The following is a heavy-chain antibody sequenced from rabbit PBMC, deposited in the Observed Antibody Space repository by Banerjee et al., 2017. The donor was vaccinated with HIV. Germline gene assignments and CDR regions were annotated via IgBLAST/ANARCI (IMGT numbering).Heavy chain of an antibody. J-gene: IGHJ6*01. CDR1: GFDFSSGYW. CDR2: IYTGSSGNT. V-gene: IGHV1S40*01. D-gene: IGHD8-1*01. CDR3: ARRDYGSSTYYDF. Sequence: QSLEESGGDLVKPGASLTVTCKASGFDFSSGYWICWVRQAPGKGLEWIAYIYTGSSGNTYYATWAKGRFTISKTSSTTVTLHMTSLTAADTATYFCARRDYGSSTYYDFWGPGTLVTVS.